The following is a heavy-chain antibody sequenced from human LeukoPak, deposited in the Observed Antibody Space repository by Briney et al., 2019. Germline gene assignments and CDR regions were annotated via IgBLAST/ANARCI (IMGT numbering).Heavy chain of an antibody. Sequence: SETLSLTCTVSGDSINSVYYWGWIRQPPGKGLEWIGNIYYSGETSYNPPLRSRLTMSVDTSRNQFSLTLTSVTAADTALYHCARVARLRFYFDYWGQGIPVTVSS. J-gene: IGHJ4*02. CDR1: GDSINSVYY. CDR3: ARVARLRFYFDY. CDR2: IYYSGET. V-gene: IGHV4-38-2*02. D-gene: IGHD5-12*01.